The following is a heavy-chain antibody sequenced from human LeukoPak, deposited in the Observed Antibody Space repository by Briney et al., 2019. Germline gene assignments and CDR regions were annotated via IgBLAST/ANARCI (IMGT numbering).Heavy chain of an antibody. V-gene: IGHV3-15*01. Sequence: GGSLRLSCVTSGITFTNAWMSWVRQAQGRGREWVGRIKSKADGGTIDYAAPVKDRFTILRDDSRVMLYLQLNSLKIEDTAVYYCTTDRGIGVRPVFDSWGQGTLVTVSS. J-gene: IGHJ4*02. D-gene: IGHD6-6*01. CDR3: TTDRGIGVRPVFDS. CDR2: IKSKADGGTI. CDR1: GITFTNAW.